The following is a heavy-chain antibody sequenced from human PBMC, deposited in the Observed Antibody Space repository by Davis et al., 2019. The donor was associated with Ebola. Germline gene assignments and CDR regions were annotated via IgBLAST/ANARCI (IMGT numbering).Heavy chain of an antibody. J-gene: IGHJ4*02. CDR3: ARADYGHNAPPYYFDY. CDR1: GFTFSTSE. V-gene: IGHV3-48*03. CDR2: IDTSGGST. Sequence: GGSLRLSCAASGFTFSTSEMNCVRQAPGKGLEWISFIDTSGGSTNYADSVKGRFTISRDNAQNLLFLEMNSLRADDTAVYYCARADYGHNAPPYYFDYWGQGTLVTVSS. D-gene: IGHD4-17*01.